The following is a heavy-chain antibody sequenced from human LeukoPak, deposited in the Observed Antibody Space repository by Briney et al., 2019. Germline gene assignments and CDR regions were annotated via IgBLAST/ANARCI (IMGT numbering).Heavy chain of an antibody. D-gene: IGHD5-18*01. CDR2: IIPIFGTA. Sequence: SVTVSCKASGGTFSSYAISWVRQAPGQGLEWMGGIIPIFGTANYAQKFQGRVTITADESTSTAYMELSSLRSEDTAVYYCARVGYSYGYYYYGMDVWGQGTTVTVSS. CDR3: ARVGYSYGYYYYGMDV. V-gene: IGHV1-69*13. CDR1: GGTFSSYA. J-gene: IGHJ6*02.